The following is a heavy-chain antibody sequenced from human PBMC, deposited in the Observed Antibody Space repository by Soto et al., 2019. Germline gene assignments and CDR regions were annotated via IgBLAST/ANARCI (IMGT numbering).Heavy chain of an antibody. J-gene: IGHJ4*02. CDR2: IKPDGSER. D-gene: IGHD1-20*01. CDR1: GLTFSSYW. CDR3: ATESWYKWRF. V-gene: IGHV3-7*01. Sequence: EVQLVESGGGLVQPGGSLRLSCAASGLTFSSYWMSWVRQAPGKGLEWVANIKPDGSERYYMDSVKGRFTISRDNAKSSLYLQMNSLRGEDSAVYNRATESWYKWRFWGQGPLVTVSS.